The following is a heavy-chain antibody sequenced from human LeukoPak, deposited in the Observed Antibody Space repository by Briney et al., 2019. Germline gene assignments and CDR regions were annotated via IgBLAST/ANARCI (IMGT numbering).Heavy chain of an antibody. V-gene: IGHV1-2*02. Sequence: ASVKVSCKASGYTFTCYYMHWVRQAPGQGLEWMGWINPNSGGTNYAQKFQGRVTMTRDTSISTAYMELSRLRSDDTAVYYCARDPGPLTIFGVLYYMDVWGKGTTVTVSS. CDR3: ARDPGPLTIFGVLYYMDV. J-gene: IGHJ6*03. CDR1: GYTFTCYY. CDR2: INPNSGGT. D-gene: IGHD3-3*01.